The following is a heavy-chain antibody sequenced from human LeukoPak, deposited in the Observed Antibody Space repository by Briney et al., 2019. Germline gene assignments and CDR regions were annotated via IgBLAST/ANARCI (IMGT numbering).Heavy chain of an antibody. CDR3: ARAVGSGSFQTYYYYMDV. D-gene: IGHD3-10*01. CDR2: IYHSGSS. CDR1: GHSISSDYY. V-gene: IGHV4-38-2*02. J-gene: IGHJ6*03. Sequence: SETLSLTCTVSGHSISSDYYWGWIRQPPGKGLEWIGSIYHSGSSYYNPSLKNRVTISVDTSKNQFSLKLSSVTAADTAVYYCARAVGSGSFQTYYYYMDVWGKGTTVTISS.